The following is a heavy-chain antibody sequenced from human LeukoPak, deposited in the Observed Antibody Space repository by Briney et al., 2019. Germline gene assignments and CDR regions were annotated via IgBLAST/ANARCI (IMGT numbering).Heavy chain of an antibody. J-gene: IGHJ4*02. CDR1: ADSVSSSTYY. V-gene: IGHV4-39*07. CDR3: ARMTSSGWYREDY. D-gene: IGHD6-19*01. CDR2: IYYSGST. Sequence: SETLSLTCTVSADSVSSSTYYWGWIRQPPGKGLEWIGSIYYSGSTYYNPSLKSRVTISVDTSENQFSLKLSSVTAADTAVYYCARMTSSGWYREDYWGQGTLVTVSS.